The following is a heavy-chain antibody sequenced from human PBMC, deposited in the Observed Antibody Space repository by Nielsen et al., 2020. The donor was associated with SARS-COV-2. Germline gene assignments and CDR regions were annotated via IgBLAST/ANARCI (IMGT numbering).Heavy chain of an antibody. CDR2: IYSGGST. CDR1: GFTVSSNY. CDR3: ARIDPGQHIDY. Sequence: GGSLRLSCAASGFTVSSNYMSWVRQAPGKGLEWVSVIYSGGSTYYADSVKGRFTISRDNSKNTLYLQMNSLRAEDTAVYYCARIDPGQHIDYWGQGTLVTVSS. J-gene: IGHJ4*02. V-gene: IGHV3-53*01.